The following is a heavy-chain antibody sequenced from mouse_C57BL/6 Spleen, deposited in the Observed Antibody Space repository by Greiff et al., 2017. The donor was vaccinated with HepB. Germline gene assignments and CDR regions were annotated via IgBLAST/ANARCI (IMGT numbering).Heavy chain of an antibody. Sequence: QVQLKESGAELMKPGASVKLSCKATGYTFTGYWIEWVKQRPGHGLEWIGEIVPGSGSTTYNEKFKGKATFTADTSSNTAYMQLSCLTTDDSAIYYCARETTVDYCDYWGQGTTLTVSS. V-gene: IGHV1-9*01. J-gene: IGHJ2*01. CDR2: IVPGSGST. D-gene: IGHD1-1*01. CDR1: GYTFTGYW. CDR3: ARETTVDYCDY.